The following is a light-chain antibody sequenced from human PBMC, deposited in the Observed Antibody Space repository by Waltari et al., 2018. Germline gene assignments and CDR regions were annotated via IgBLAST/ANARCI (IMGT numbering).Light chain of an antibody. V-gene: IGLV3-21*01. J-gene: IGLJ1*01. CDR3: QVWDANTDPGV. Sequence: SYVLTQPPSVSVAPGETARITCGGNNIESKSVHWYRQRPGQAPVLVISYDSDRPSGIPERFSGSNSGNTATLTISRVEAGDGADYYCQVWDANTDPGVFGTGTEVTVL. CDR2: YDS. CDR1: NIESKS.